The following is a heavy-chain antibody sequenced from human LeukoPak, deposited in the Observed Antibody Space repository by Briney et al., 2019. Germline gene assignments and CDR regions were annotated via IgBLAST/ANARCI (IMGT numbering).Heavy chain of an antibody. V-gene: IGHV4-34*01. CDR3: ARGGRVVPAAISWFDP. J-gene: IGHJ5*02. D-gene: IGHD2-2*01. CDR2: INHSGST. CDR1: GGSFSGHY. Sequence: SETLSLTCAVYGGSFSGHYWNWIRQPPGKGLEWIGEINHSGSTNYNPSLKSRVTISVDTSKNQFSLKLSSVTAADTAVYYCARGGRVVPAAISWFDPWGQGTLVTVSS.